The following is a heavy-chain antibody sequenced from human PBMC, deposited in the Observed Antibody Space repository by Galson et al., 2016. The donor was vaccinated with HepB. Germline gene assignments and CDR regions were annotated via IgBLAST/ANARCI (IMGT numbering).Heavy chain of an antibody. CDR2: IYPCDSDT. Sequence: QSGAEVKKPGESLKISCKASGYNFNSYWIAWVRQMPGKGLEWMGSIYPCDSDTRYSPSFQGQVTISVDKSLDTAYLQWTSLKASDTAMYCCTSFEGWFDPWGQGTLVTVSS. J-gene: IGHJ5*02. V-gene: IGHV5-51*03. CDR3: TSFEGWFDP. CDR1: GYNFNSYW.